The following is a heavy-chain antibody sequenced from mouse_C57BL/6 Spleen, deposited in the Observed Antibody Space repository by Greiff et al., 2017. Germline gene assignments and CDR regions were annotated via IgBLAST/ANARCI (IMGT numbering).Heavy chain of an antibody. J-gene: IGHJ1*03. CDR1: GYTFTSYW. CDR2: IDPSDSYT. D-gene: IGHD1-3*01. V-gene: IGHV1-50*01. CDR3: ARGEGLRPRYFDV. Sequence: QVQLQQPGAELVKPGASVKLSCKASGYTFTSYWMQWVKPRPGQGLEWIGEIDPSDSYTNYNQTFKGKATLTVDTSSSTADVQLSSLTSEDSAVDYCARGEGLRPRYFDVWGTGTTVTVSS.